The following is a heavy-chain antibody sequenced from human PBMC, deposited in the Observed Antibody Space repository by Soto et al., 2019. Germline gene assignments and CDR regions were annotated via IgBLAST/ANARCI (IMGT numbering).Heavy chain of an antibody. CDR2: IIPIFGTA. V-gene: IGHV1-69*13. Sequence: SVKVSCKASGGTFSSYAISWVRQAPGQGLEWMGGIIPIFGTANYAQKFQGRVTITADESTSTAYMELSSLRSEDTAVYYCARGKKGTGSDAFDIWGQGTMVTFSS. CDR1: GGTFSSYA. CDR3: ARGKKGTGSDAFDI. D-gene: IGHD1-1*01. J-gene: IGHJ3*02.